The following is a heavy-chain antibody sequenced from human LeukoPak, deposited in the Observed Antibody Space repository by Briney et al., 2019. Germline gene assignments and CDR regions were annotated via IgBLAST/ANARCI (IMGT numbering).Heavy chain of an antibody. J-gene: IGHJ4*02. CDR1: GGTFSSYD. V-gene: IGHV1-69*06. Sequence: SVKVSCKASGGTFSSYDISWVRQAPGQGLEWMGGIMPMFGKANYAQKFQGRVTTTADKATSTAYMELSSLRSEDTAVYYCAGGRTDIVVVPATLRDYYFDYWGQGTLVTVSS. CDR3: AGGRTDIVVVPATLRDYYFDY. D-gene: IGHD2-2*01. CDR2: IMPMFGKA.